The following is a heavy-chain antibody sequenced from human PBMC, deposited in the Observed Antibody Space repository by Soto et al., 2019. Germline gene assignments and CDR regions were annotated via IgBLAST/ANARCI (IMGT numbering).Heavy chain of an antibody. CDR2: ISAYNGNT. CDR1: GYTFTSYG. Sequence: ASVKVSCKASGYTFTSYGISWVRQAPGQGLEWTGWISAYNGNTNYAQKLQGRVTMTTDTSTSTAYMELRSLRSDDTAVYYCARDGARGYSSSLDYYGMDVWGQGTTVTVSS. D-gene: IGHD6-13*01. J-gene: IGHJ6*02. V-gene: IGHV1-18*01. CDR3: ARDGARGYSSSLDYYGMDV.